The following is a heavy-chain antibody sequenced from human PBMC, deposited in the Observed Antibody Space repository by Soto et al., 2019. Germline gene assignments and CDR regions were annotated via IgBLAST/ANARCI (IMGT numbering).Heavy chain of an antibody. D-gene: IGHD3-9*01. CDR1: GGTFSSYA. J-gene: IGHJ3*02. CDR2: IIPIFGTA. V-gene: IGHV1-69*13. Sequence: ASVKVSCKASGGTFSSYAISWVRQAPGQGLEWMGGIIPIFGTANYAQKFQGRVTITADESTSTAYMELSSLRSEDTAVYYCARSGFDWQIAFDIWGQGTMVTVSS. CDR3: ARSGFDWQIAFDI.